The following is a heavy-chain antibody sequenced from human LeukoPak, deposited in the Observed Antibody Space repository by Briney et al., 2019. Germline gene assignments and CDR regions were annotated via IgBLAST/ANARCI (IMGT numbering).Heavy chain of an antibody. D-gene: IGHD2-2*01. CDR3: AKDRGYCSSTSCYADY. CDR2: ISGSGGST. J-gene: IGHJ4*02. CDR1: GFTFSSYA. Sequence: GGSLRLSCAASGFTFSSYAMSWVRQAPGKGLEWVSAISGSGGSTYYADSVKGRVTISRDNSKTTLYLQMNSLRAEDTAVYYCAKDRGYCSSTSCYADYWGQGTLVTVSS. V-gene: IGHV3-23*01.